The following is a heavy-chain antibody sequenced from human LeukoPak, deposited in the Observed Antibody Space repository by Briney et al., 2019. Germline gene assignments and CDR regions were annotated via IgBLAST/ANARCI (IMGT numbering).Heavy chain of an antibody. CDR3: ARDNSETAYSLRGSGSYYRSYYYYMDV. Sequence: GASVKVSCKASGYTFTSFYKHWVRQAPGQGLEWMGIINPSGGSTSYAQKFQGRVTMTRDTSTSTVYMELSSLRSEDTAVYYCARDNSETAYSLRGSGSYYRSYYYYMDVWGKGTTVTISS. CDR1: GYTFTSFY. CDR2: INPSGGST. J-gene: IGHJ6*03. D-gene: IGHD3-10*01. V-gene: IGHV1-46*01.